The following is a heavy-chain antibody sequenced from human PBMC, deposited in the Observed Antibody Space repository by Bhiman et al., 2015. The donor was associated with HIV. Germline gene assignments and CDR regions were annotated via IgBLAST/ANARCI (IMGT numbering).Heavy chain of an antibody. CDR3: ARYPLHCSGGSCHSVFLDY. D-gene: IGHD2-15*01. CDR1: GYTFSRYW. CDR2: IKQDGSEK. Sequence: EVQLVESGGGLVQPGGSLRLSCAASGYTFSRYWMSWVRQAPGKGLEWVANIKQDGSEKYYVDSVKGRFTISRDNAKNSLYLQMNSLRAEDTAVYYCARYPLHCSGGSCHSVFLDYWGQGALVTVSS. V-gene: IGHV3-7*05. J-gene: IGHJ4*02.